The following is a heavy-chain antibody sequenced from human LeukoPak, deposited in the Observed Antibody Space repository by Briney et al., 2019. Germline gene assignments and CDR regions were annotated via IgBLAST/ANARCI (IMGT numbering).Heavy chain of an antibody. CDR3: ARGDNYYDSSGSLDY. J-gene: IGHJ4*02. Sequence: ASVKVSCKASGYTFTTYAMHWVRQAPGQRLEWMGWINAGNGNTKYSRKFQGRVTITRDTSASTAYMELSSLRSEDTAVYYCARGDNYYDSSGSLDYWGQGTLVTVSS. CDR1: GYTFTTYA. D-gene: IGHD3-22*01. V-gene: IGHV1-3*01. CDR2: INAGNGNT.